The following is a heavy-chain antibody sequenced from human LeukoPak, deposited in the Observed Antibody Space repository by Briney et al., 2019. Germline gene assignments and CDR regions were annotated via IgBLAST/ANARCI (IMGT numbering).Heavy chain of an antibody. CDR3: ARDLGQYYDTSDNWFDP. V-gene: IGHV3-74*01. J-gene: IGHJ5*02. CDR2: INSDGTSP. D-gene: IGHD3-22*01. CDR1: GFTFSSYW. Sequence: GGSLRLSCAASGFTFSSYWMHWVRQAPGKGLVWASGINSDGTSPIYADSVKGRFTISRDNAKKTLYLQMNSLRAEDTAVYYCARDLGQYYDTSDNWFDPWGQGTLVTVSS.